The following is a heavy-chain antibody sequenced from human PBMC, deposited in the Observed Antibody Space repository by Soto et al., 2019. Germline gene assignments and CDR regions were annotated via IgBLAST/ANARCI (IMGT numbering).Heavy chain of an antibody. CDR1: GYTFTSYG. J-gene: IGHJ4*02. CDR3: ARDGLSPGIHPIDY. Sequence: QVQLVQSGAEVKKPGASLKVSCKPSGYTFTSYGICWLRQAPGQGLEWLGWISAHNGYTKYAQKFQGRVTMTTDTSTSTAYMELRSLRSDDSAVYYCARDGLSPGIHPIDYWGQGALVTVSS. CDR2: ISAHNGYT. D-gene: IGHD1-1*01. V-gene: IGHV1-18*04.